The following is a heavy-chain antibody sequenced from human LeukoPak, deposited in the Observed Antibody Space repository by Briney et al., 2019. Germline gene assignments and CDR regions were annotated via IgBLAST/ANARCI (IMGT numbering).Heavy chain of an antibody. V-gene: IGHV4-34*01. CDR3: ARVGTDGYNS. D-gene: IGHD5-24*01. CDR1: GGSFSGYY. J-gene: IGHJ4*02. Sequence: SETLSLTCAVYGGSFSGYYLSWIRQPPGKGLEWIGEINHSGSTNYNPSLKSRVTISVDTSKNQFSLKLSSVTAADTAVYYCARVGTDGYNSWGQGTLVTVSS. CDR2: INHSGST.